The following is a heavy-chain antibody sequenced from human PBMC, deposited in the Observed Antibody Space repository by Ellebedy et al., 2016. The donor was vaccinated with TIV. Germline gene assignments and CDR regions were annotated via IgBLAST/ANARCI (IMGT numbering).Heavy chain of an antibody. V-gene: IGHV1-18*01. CDR1: GYTFTSYG. D-gene: IGHD1-20*01. J-gene: IGHJ4*02. CDR3: ARDGPTFEDRYNWNYFSY. CDR2: ISAYNGNT. Sequence: ASVKVSCXASGYTFTSYGISWVRQAPGQGLEWMGWISAYNGNTNYAQKLQGRVTMTTDTSTSTAYMELRSLRSDDTAVYYCARDGPTFEDRYNWNYFSYWGQGTLVTVSS.